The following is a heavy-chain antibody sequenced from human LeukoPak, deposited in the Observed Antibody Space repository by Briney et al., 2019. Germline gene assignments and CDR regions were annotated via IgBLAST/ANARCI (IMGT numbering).Heavy chain of an antibody. Sequence: PGGSLRLSCAAPGFTFTNYAVSWVRQAPGKGLEWVSAGGSHGGTYYTDSVKGRFIISKDNSENTLSLQMNNLRVEDTAIYYCASRSWTGAGYYAFDIWGHGTMVTVSS. J-gene: IGHJ3*02. D-gene: IGHD3/OR15-3a*01. CDR3: ASRSWTGAGYYAFDI. CDR1: GFTFTNYA. CDR2: GGSHGGT. V-gene: IGHV3-23*01.